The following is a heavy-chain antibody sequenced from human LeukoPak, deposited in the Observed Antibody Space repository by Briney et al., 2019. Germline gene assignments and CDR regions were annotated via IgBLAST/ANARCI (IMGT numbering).Heavy chain of an antibody. Sequence: SETLSLTCTVSGGSISSGGYYWSWIRQHPGKGLERIGYIYYSGSTYYNPSLKSRVTISVDTSKNQFSLKLSSVTAADTAVYYCARVNYYDSSGCFDYWGQGTLVTVSS. D-gene: IGHD3-22*01. V-gene: IGHV4-31*03. CDR3: ARVNYYDSSGCFDY. CDR2: IYYSGST. CDR1: GGSISSGGYY. J-gene: IGHJ4*02.